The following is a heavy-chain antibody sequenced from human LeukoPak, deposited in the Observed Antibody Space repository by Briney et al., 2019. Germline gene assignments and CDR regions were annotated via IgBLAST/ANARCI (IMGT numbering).Heavy chain of an antibody. CDR2: ISAYNGNT. CDR1: GYTFTNYD. Sequence: ASVKVSCKASGYTFTNYDINWVRQATGQGLEWMGWISAYNGNTNYAQKLQGRVTMTTDTSTSTAYMELRSLRSDDTAVYYCACYYYDSSGPFDYWGQGTLVTVSS. D-gene: IGHD3-22*01. CDR3: ACYYYDSSGPFDY. J-gene: IGHJ4*02. V-gene: IGHV1-18*01.